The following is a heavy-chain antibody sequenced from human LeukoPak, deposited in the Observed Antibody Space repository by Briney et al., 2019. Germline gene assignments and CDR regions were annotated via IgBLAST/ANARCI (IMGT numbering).Heavy chain of an antibody. CDR1: GGSISSYS. V-gene: IGHV4-4*07. CDR3: ARAYSSSWYFNWFDP. Sequence: SETLSLTCSVSGGSISSYSWSWIRQPAVKGLEWIGRMYTSGSTKYNPSLKSRVTMSVDTSKNQFSLKLSSVTAADTAVYYCARAYSSSWYFNWFDPWGQGTQVTVSS. CDR2: MYTSGST. D-gene: IGHD6-13*01. J-gene: IGHJ5*02.